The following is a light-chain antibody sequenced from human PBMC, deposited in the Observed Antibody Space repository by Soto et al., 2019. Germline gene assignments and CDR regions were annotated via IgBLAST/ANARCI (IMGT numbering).Light chain of an antibody. CDR3: QQYGSLSWT. CDR1: QNVDTNY. V-gene: IGKV3-20*01. Sequence: EIVLTQSLGTVSLSPVERAKLSCSSSQNVDTNYLAWYQQKPGQAPRIIIFGASGRATGIPDRFSGSGSGTDFTLTISRLEPEDFAVYYCQQYGSLSWTFGQGTKVDI. J-gene: IGKJ1*01. CDR2: GAS.